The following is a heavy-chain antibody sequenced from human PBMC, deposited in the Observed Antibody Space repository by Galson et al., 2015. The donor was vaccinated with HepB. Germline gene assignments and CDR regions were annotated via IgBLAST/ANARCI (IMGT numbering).Heavy chain of an antibody. V-gene: IGHV4-61*01. J-gene: IGHJ5*02. Sequence: SEPLSLTCTVSGGSVYSMKYYWTWIRQAPGKGLEWIGYVYYSGTAKYNPSLTSRVIISVDTSNNKFSLEMTSLTAADTAVYYCVRQWGGDKTGWLGTWFDPWGQGALVTVSS. CDR2: VYYSGTA. D-gene: IGHD6-19*01. CDR3: VRQWGGDKTGWLGTWFDP. CDR1: GGSVYSMKYY.